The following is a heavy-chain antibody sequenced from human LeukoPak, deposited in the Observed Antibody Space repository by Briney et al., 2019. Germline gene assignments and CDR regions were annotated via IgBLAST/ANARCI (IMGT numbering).Heavy chain of an antibody. CDR3: ARQYYYGSGTLDAFDI. J-gene: IGHJ3*02. CDR2: IYYSGST. V-gene: IGHV4-39*07. Sequence: SETLSLTCTVSGGSISSSSYYWGWIRQPPGKGLEWIGSIYYSGSTYYNPSLKSRVTISVDTSKNQFSLKLSSVTVADTAVYYCARQYYYGSGTLDAFDIWGQGTMVTVSS. CDR1: GGSISSSSYY. D-gene: IGHD3-10*01.